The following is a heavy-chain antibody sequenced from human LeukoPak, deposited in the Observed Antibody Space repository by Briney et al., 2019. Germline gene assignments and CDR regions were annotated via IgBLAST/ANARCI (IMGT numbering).Heavy chain of an antibody. D-gene: IGHD6-6*01. Sequence: SVTVSCKDSGGTFSSYAISWVRQAPGQGLEWMGGIIPIFGTANYAQKFQGRVTITTDESTSTAYMELSSLRSEDMAVYYCARGYSSSSGYLRPFDYWGQGTLVTVSS. V-gene: IGHV1-69*05. CDR3: ARGYSSSSGYLRPFDY. CDR2: IIPIFGTA. CDR1: GGTFSSYA. J-gene: IGHJ4*02.